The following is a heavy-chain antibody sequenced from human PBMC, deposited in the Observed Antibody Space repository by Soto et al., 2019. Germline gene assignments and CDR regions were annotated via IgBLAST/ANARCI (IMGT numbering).Heavy chain of an antibody. CDR3: TKERTRHFDY. V-gene: IGHV3-30*18. Sequence: PVGSLRLSCAASGFTFRSYGMHWVRQAPGKGLEWVAVISYDGNNKYYADSVKGRFTISRDNSKNTLSLQMNSLRAEDTAVYYCTKERTRHFDYWGQGILVTVSS. CDR1: GFTFRSYG. D-gene: IGHD1-1*01. J-gene: IGHJ4*02. CDR2: ISYDGNNK.